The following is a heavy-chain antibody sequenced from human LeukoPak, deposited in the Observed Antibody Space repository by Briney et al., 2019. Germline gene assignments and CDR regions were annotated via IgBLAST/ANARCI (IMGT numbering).Heavy chain of an antibody. V-gene: IGHV3-7*01. CDR1: GFTFSISW. Sequence: GGSLRLSCVASGFTFSISWVTWVRLAPGKGLEWVANIDKHGNKKYYVDSVKGRFAISRDYASNSVFLQMDSMRAEDTSVYYCARDAGWGYYDLWGQGTPVTVSS. CDR3: ARDAGWGYYDL. CDR2: IDKHGNKK. D-gene: IGHD1-26*01. J-gene: IGHJ4*02.